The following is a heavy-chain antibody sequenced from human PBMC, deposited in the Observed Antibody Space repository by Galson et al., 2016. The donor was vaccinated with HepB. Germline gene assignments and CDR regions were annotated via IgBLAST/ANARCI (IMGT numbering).Heavy chain of an antibody. CDR1: GYIFTNYY. V-gene: IGHV1-46*01. CDR2: INPSSGIA. Sequence: SVKVSCKASGYIFTNYYMHWVRQAPGQGLEWMGIINPSSGIASYAQNFQVRVTMTRDTSTSTVYMELSSLRPEDTAVYYCARDRLDSLRFGADASDIWGQGTMVTVSS. J-gene: IGHJ3*02. D-gene: IGHD3-10*01. CDR3: ARDRLDSLRFGADASDI.